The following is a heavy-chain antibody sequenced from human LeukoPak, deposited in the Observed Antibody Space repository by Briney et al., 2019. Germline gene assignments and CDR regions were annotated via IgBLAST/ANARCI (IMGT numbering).Heavy chain of an antibody. CDR2: ISGSGGDT. CDR1: GFTFSSYG. Sequence: GGSLRLSCAASGFTFSSYGMSWVRQTPGKGLEWVSVISGSGGDTYYADSVKGRFTISRDISKNTLYLQMNSLRAEDTAVYYCAKGEVGDYFEYWGQGTLVTVSS. D-gene: IGHD3-16*01. J-gene: IGHJ4*02. CDR3: AKGEVGDYFEY. V-gene: IGHV3-23*01.